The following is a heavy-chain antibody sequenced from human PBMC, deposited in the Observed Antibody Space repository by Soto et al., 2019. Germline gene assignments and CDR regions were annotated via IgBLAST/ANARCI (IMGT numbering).Heavy chain of an antibody. CDR2: IKQDESKK. D-gene: IGHD3-10*01. J-gene: IGHJ3*02. CDR1: GFTLGTYW. Sequence: VQLEESGGGLVQPGGSLRLSCAASGFTLGTYWMTWVRQAPGKGLEWVANIKQDESKKSYLDSVRGRFTISRDNARNSLYLQMNSLRVEDTGVYYCARDVSPGSSSLYLDAFDIWGQGTMVIVSS. V-gene: IGHV3-7*05. CDR3: ARDVSPGSSSLYLDAFDI.